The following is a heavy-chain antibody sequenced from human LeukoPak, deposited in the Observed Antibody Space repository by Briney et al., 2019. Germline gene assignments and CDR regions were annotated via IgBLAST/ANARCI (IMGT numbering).Heavy chain of an antibody. D-gene: IGHD6-13*01. CDR1: GFTFSSYA. J-gene: IGHJ4*02. V-gene: IGHV3-23*01. Sequence: GGSLRLPCAASGFTFSSYAMSWVRQAPGKGLEWVSAISGSGGSTYYADSVKGRSTISRDNSKNTLYLQMNSLRAEDTAVYYCAKDRWYSSSWYDYWGQGTLVTVSS. CDR2: ISGSGGST. CDR3: AKDRWYSSSWYDY.